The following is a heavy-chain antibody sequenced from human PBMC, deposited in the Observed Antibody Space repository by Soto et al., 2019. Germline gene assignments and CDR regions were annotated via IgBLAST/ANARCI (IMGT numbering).Heavy chain of an antibody. CDR3: AKEAGGSYPYNWFDA. D-gene: IGHD1-26*01. Sequence: QVQLVQSGAEVRQPGSAVKVSCKGSGDTFNSFGINWVRQAPGQGLEWIGSIIPIFGTTFYVQNFRDRVTFTADESTRTAYMELSSLTSEDTALYYCAKEAGGSYPYNWFDAWGQGTLVTVSS. J-gene: IGHJ5*02. V-gene: IGHV1-69*18. CDR1: GDTFNSFG. CDR2: IIPIFGTT.